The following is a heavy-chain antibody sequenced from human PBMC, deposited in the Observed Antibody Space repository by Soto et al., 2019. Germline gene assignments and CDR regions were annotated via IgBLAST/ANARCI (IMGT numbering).Heavy chain of an antibody. Sequence: PSETLSLTCTVSGGSISSGGYYWSWIRQHPGKGLEWTGYIYYSGSTYSNPSLKSRLTISVDTSKNQFSLKLSSVTAADTAVYYCAMGRRSSRDYWGQGTLVTVSS. V-gene: IGHV4-31*03. J-gene: IGHJ4*02. CDR1: GGSISSGGYY. CDR3: AMGRRSSRDY. D-gene: IGHD6-13*01. CDR2: IYYSGST.